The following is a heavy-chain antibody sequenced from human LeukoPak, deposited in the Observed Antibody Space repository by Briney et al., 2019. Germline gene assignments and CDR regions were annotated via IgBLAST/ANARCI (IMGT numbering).Heavy chain of an antibody. Sequence: SETLSLTCTVSGYSISSGYYWGWIRQPPGKGLEWIGSIYQSGNTYYNPSLQSRVTISLDASKNQFSLKLSSVTAADTAVYYCAGRSRGSCSSTSCSFDYWGQGTLVTVSS. CDR1: GYSISSGYY. D-gene: IGHD2-2*01. J-gene: IGHJ4*02. CDR3: AGRSRGSCSSTSCSFDY. CDR2: IYQSGNT. V-gene: IGHV4-38-2*02.